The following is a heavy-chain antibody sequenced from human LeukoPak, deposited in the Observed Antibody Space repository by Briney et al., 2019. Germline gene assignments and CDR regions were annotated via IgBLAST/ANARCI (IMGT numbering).Heavy chain of an antibody. CDR2: IYYSGST. CDR1: GASISSYY. D-gene: IGHD4-17*01. J-gene: IGHJ4*02. CDR3: ARERGGRDYGDYRGADY. V-gene: IGHV4-59*12. Sequence: SETLSLTCTVSGASISSYYWSWIRQPPGKGLEWIGYIYYSGSTNYNPSLKSRVTISVDTSKNQFSLKLSSVTAADTAVYYCARERGGRDYGDYRGADYWGQGTLVTVSS.